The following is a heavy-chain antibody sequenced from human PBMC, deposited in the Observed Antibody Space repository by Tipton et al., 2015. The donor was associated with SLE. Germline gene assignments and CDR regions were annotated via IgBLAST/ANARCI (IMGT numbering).Heavy chain of an antibody. CDR3: ARDDWGNYYGMDV. D-gene: IGHD3-9*01. CDR2: IGRT. CDR1: GGSISTYY. V-gene: IGHV4-4*08. Sequence: TLSLTCTVSGGSISTYYWSWIRQPPGKGLEWIGYIGRTNYNPSLKSRLTISVDTSKNQFSLKLSSVTAADTAVYYCARDDWGNYYGMDVWGQGTTVTVSS. J-gene: IGHJ6*02.